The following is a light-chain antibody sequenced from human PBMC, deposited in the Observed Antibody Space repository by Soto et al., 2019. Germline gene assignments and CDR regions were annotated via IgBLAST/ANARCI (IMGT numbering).Light chain of an antibody. J-gene: IGLJ2*01. Sequence: QSALTQPPSASGSLGQSVTISCTGTSSDVGGYNYVSWHQQHPGKAPKLMIYEDTKRPSGVPDRFSGSKSGNTASLTVSGLQAEDEADYYCSSFAGGGNPVLFGGGTQLTVL. CDR3: SSFAGGGNPVL. CDR2: EDT. CDR1: SSDVGGYNY. V-gene: IGLV2-8*01.